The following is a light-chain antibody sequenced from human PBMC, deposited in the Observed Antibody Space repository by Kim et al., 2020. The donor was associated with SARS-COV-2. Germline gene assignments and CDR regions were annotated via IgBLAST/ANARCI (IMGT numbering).Light chain of an antibody. J-gene: IGKJ3*01. V-gene: IGKV3-20*01. CDR3: QQYAT. CDR1: QSVSSSY. Sequence: EIVLTQSPGTLSLSTGERATLSCRASQSVSSSYLAWYQQKPGQAPRLLIYGASSRATGIPDRFSGSGSGTDFTLTISRLEPEDFAVYYCQQYATFGPGTKVDIK. CDR2: GAS.